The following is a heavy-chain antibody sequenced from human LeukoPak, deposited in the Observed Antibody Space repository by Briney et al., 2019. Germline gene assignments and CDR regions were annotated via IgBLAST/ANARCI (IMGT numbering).Heavy chain of an antibody. CDR2: ISSSSSYI. J-gene: IGHJ4*02. Sequence: GGSLRLSCAAAGFTFSSYSMNWDRQAPGEGLEWVSSISSSSSYIYYADSVKGRFTISRDNAKNSLYLQMNSLRAEDTAVYYCARIVVVPAAMGFDYWGQGTLVTVSS. D-gene: IGHD2-2*01. V-gene: IGHV3-21*01. CDR3: ARIVVVPAAMGFDY. CDR1: GFTFSSYS.